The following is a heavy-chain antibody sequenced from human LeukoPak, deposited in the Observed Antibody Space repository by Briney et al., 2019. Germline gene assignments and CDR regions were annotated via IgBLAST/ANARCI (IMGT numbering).Heavy chain of an antibody. Sequence: SETLSLTCTVSGGSISSSSHYWGWIRQPPGKGLEWIGSIYYSGITYYNPSLRSRVTISVDTSKNQFSLKLSSVTAADTAVYYCARVGVAGGWFDPWGQGTLVTVSS. CDR2: IYYSGIT. J-gene: IGHJ5*02. CDR3: ARVGVAGGWFDP. CDR1: GGSISSSSHY. V-gene: IGHV4-39*07. D-gene: IGHD6-19*01.